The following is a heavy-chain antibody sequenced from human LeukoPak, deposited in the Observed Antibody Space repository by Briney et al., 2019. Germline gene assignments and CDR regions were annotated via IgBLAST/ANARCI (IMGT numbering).Heavy chain of an antibody. D-gene: IGHD3-10*01. CDR2: IGTAGDT. Sequence: PGGSLRLSCAASGFTFSSYDMHWVRQATGKGLEWVSAIGTAGDTYYPGSVKGRFTISRDNAKNSLSLQMNSLRAEDTAVYFCARLGSHEIGEFGEYFQHWGQGTLITVSS. CDR3: ARLGSHEIGEFGEYFQH. J-gene: IGHJ1*01. CDR1: GFTFSSYD. V-gene: IGHV3-13*01.